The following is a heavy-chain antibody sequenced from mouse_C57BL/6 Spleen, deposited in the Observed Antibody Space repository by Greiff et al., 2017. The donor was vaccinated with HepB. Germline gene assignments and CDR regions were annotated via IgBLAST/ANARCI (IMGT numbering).Heavy chain of an antibody. CDR3: ARGGLYYGNYEFAY. V-gene: IGHV3-6*01. D-gene: IGHD2-1*01. Sequence: EVQLVESGPGLVKPSQSLSLTCSVTGYSITSGYYWNWIRQFPENKLEWMGYISYDGSNNYNPSLKNRISITRDTSKTQFFLKLNSVTTEDTATYYCARGGLYYGNYEFAYWGQGTLVTVSA. CDR2: ISYDGSN. CDR1: GYSITSGYY. J-gene: IGHJ3*01.